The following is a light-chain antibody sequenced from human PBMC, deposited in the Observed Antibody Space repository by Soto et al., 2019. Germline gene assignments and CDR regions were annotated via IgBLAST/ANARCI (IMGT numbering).Light chain of an antibody. CDR1: QSVSSN. V-gene: IGKV3-15*01. J-gene: IGKJ4*01. Sequence: ERVMTQSPATLSVSPGGRATLSCRASQSVSSNLAWYQQKPGQAPRLLIYGASTRATGIPARFSGSGSGTEFTLTISSLQSEDFAVYYCQQYNNWPLTFGGGTKV. CDR2: GAS. CDR3: QQYNNWPLT.